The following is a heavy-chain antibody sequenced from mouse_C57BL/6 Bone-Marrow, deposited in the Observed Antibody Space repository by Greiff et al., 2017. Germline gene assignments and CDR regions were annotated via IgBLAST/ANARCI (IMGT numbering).Heavy chain of an antibody. CDR2: IDTSDSYT. D-gene: IGHD1-1*01. V-gene: IGHV1-69*01. J-gene: IGHJ2*01. CDR3: ARDLIITTVVATDY. Sequence: QVQLQQPGAELVMPGASVKLSCTASGYTFTSYWMHWVKQRPGQGLEWIGEIDTSDSYTNYNQKFKGKFTLTVDKSSSTAYMQLSSLTSEDSAVYYCARDLIITTVVATDYWGQGTTLTVSS. CDR1: GYTFTSYW.